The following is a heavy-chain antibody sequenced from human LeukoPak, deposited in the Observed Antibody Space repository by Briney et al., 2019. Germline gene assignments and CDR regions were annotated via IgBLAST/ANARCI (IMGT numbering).Heavy chain of an antibody. V-gene: IGHV3-66*01. CDR1: GFTVSTNY. CDR2: IYSGGGT. J-gene: IGHJ4*02. Sequence: GGSLRLSCAASGFTVSTNYMSWVRQAPGRGLEWVSLIYSGGGTYYADSVKGRFTVSRDNSRNTLSLQMNSLRVDDTAVYYCARGFRSVTTWGYFDYWGQGALVTVSS. D-gene: IGHD4-17*01. CDR3: ARGFRSVTTWGYFDY.